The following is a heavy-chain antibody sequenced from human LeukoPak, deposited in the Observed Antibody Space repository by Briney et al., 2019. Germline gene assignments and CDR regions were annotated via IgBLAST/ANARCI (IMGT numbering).Heavy chain of an antibody. V-gene: IGHV3-48*03. J-gene: IGHJ4*02. CDR2: ISSGGTTI. CDR1: GMSFSSYE. CDR3: ASARLYSSSWYCYFDY. D-gene: IGHD6-13*01. Sequence: GGSLRLSCAASGMSFSSYEMNWVRQAPGKGLEWVSYISSGGTTIYYADSVKGRFTISRDNAKNSLYLQMNNLRAEDTAVYYCASARLYSSSWYCYFDYWGRGTLVTVSS.